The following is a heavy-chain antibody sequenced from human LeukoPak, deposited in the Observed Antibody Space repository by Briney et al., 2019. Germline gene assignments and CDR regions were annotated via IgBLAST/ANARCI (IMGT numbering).Heavy chain of an antibody. CDR2: INPSGGST. Sequence: ASVKVSCKASGYTFTSYYMHWVRQAPGQGLEWTGIINPSGGSTSYAQKFQGRVTMTRDTSTSTVYMELSSLRSEDTAVYYCARDGYSSSSSGHRYYFDYWGQGTLVTVSS. J-gene: IGHJ4*02. D-gene: IGHD6-6*01. CDR3: ARDGYSSSSSGHRYYFDY. CDR1: GYTFTSYY. V-gene: IGHV1-46*01.